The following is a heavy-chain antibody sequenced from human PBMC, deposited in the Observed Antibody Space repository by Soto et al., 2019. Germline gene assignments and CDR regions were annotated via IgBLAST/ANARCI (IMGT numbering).Heavy chain of an antibody. Sequence: EVQLVESGGGLVQPGGSLRLSCAASGFTISSNWMHWVRQAPGQGLVWVARVDNGGTGTSYAESVKGRFTISRDTAKNMVYLQMNSLRAEDPALYYCTTVFGFWGQGTLVTVSS. V-gene: IGHV3-74*01. J-gene: IGHJ4*02. CDR2: VDNGGTGT. CDR1: GFTISSNW. CDR3: TTVFGF.